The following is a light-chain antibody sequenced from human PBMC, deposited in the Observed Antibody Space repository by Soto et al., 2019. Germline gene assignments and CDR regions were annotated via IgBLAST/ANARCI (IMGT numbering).Light chain of an antibody. CDR1: SSDVGAYNY. CDR2: EVT. J-gene: IGLJ3*02. CDR3: SSYTSSSSWV. Sequence: QSALTQPASVSGSPGQSITISCTGTSSDVGAYNYVSWYQQHSGKAPKLIIYEVTNRPSGVSNRFSASKSGNTASLTIFGLQAEDEADYYGSSYTSSSSWVFGGGTKVTVL. V-gene: IGLV2-14*01.